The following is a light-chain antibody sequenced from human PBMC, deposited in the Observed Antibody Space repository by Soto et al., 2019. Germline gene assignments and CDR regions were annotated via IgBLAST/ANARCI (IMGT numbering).Light chain of an antibody. Sequence: SDLPKPASVSGSPGQSTTISCTGTSSDVGGYNEVSWYQQRPGKAPKLMIYDVTNRPSGVSNRFSGSKSGNTASLTISGLQAEDEAYYYCSSHAAGSTLIFGGGTKVTVL. J-gene: IGLJ2*01. CDR2: DVT. CDR3: SSHAAGSTLI. CDR1: SSDVGGYNE. V-gene: IGLV2-14*03.